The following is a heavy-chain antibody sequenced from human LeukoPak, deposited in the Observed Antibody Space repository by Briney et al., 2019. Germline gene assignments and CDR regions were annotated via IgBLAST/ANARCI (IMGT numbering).Heavy chain of an antibody. Sequence: PGGSLRLSCAASGFTFSSYGMHWVRQAPGKGLEWVAFIRYDRSNKYYADSVKGRFTISRDNSKNTLYLQMTSLRAEDTAVYYCAKDPLTGYSSGWTIDYWGQGTLVTVSS. CDR1: GFTFSSYG. CDR2: IRYDRSNK. CDR3: AKDPLTGYSSGWTIDY. J-gene: IGHJ4*02. V-gene: IGHV3-30*02. D-gene: IGHD6-19*01.